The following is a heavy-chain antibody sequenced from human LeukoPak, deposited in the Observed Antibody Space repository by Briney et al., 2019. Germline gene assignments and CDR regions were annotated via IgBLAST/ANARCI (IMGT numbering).Heavy chain of an antibody. D-gene: IGHD3-10*01. CDR1: GFTFSIHW. CDR2: IKQDGSEK. CDR3: ARDPDMVRGVNFDY. J-gene: IGHJ4*02. Sequence: GGSLRLSCGASGFTFSIHWMNWVRQAPGKGLEWVANIKQDGSEKYYVDSVKGRFTISRDNAKNSLYLQMNSLRAEDTAVYYCARDPDMVRGVNFDYWGQGTLVTVSS. V-gene: IGHV3-7*03.